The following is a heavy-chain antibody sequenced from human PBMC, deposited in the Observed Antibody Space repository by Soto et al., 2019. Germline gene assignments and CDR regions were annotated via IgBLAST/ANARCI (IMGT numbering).Heavy chain of an antibody. CDR1: GYIFTTYS. J-gene: IGHJ5*02. D-gene: IGHD3-10*01. CDR3: AREACGVKAGWFVT. CDR2: VSASNGKT. Sequence: QIQLVQSGSEVRMPGASVKVSCKASGYIFTTYSITWVRQAPGQGLGWMGWVSASNGKTNYAQKFEDRVTITTDQSTPTAYMALRSARPDASAVYYCAREACGVKAGWFVTWGRGTLVTASS. V-gene: IGHV1-18*01.